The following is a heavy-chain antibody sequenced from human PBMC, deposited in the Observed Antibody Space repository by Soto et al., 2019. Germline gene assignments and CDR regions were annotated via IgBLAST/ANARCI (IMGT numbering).Heavy chain of an antibody. Sequence: GGSLRLSCAASGFTFSSYWMHWVRQAPGKGLVWVSRINSDGSSTSYADSVKGRFTISRDNAKNTLYLQMNSLRAEDTAVYYCARVLYCGGDCYSLYYFDYWGQGTLVTVSS. D-gene: IGHD2-21*02. J-gene: IGHJ4*02. CDR2: INSDGSST. V-gene: IGHV3-74*01. CDR1: GFTFSSYW. CDR3: ARVLYCGGDCYSLYYFDY.